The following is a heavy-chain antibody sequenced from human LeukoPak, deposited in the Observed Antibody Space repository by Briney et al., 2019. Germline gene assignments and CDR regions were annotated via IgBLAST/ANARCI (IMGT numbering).Heavy chain of an antibody. Sequence: GGSLRLSCAASGFTFDDYAMHWVRQAPGKGLEWVSGISWNSGSIGYAASVRGRFTISRDNAKNSLYLQMNSLRAEDMALYYCAMSYGDYALDYWGQGTLVTVSS. D-gene: IGHD4-17*01. CDR3: AMSYGDYALDY. CDR2: ISWNSGSI. J-gene: IGHJ4*02. V-gene: IGHV3-9*03. CDR1: GFTFDDYA.